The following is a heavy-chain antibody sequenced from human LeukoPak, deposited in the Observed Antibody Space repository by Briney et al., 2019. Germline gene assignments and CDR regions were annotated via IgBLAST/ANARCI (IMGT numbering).Heavy chain of an antibody. CDR1: GFTFSNYG. Sequence: AGGSLRLSCAASGFTFSNYGMSWVRQAPGQGLEWVSVISGGGVSTYYADSVKGRFTISRDNSKNTLYLQMNSLRAEDTAVYYRARGGYYDSSGYYGYWGQGTLVTVSS. CDR3: ARGGYYDSSGYYGY. CDR2: ISGGGVST. J-gene: IGHJ4*02. D-gene: IGHD3-22*01. V-gene: IGHV3-23*01.